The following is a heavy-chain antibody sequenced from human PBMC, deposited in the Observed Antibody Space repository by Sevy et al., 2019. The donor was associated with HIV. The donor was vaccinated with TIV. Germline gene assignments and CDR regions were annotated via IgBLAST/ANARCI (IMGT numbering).Heavy chain of an antibody. CDR3: ARGAAVAGRGEYFQH. J-gene: IGHJ1*01. D-gene: IGHD6-19*01. Sequence: ASVKVSCKASGYTFTSYGISWVRQAPGQGLEWMGWISAYNGNTNYAQKLQGRVTMTTDTSTSTAYMELRRLRSDDTAVYYCARGAAVAGRGEYFQHWGQGTLVTVSS. CDR1: GYTFTSYG. V-gene: IGHV1-18*04. CDR2: ISAYNGNT.